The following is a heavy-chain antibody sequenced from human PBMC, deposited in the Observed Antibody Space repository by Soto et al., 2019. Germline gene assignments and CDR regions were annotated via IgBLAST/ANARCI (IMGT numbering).Heavy chain of an antibody. V-gene: IGHV3-21*01. CDR2: ISSGSSYI. Sequence: EVQLVESGGGLVKPGGSLRLSCAGSGFTFSSYMMNWVRQAPGKGLEWVASISSGSSYIYYADALKGRFTISRDDAKNSVYLQMNSLRDEDTAVYYCVRDSLMRTPWGQGARVTVSS. CDR1: GFTFSSYM. CDR3: VRDSLMRTP. J-gene: IGHJ5*02.